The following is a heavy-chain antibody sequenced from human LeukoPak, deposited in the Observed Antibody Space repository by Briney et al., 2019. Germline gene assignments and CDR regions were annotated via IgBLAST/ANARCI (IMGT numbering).Heavy chain of an antibody. V-gene: IGHV1-2*02. J-gene: IGHJ5*02. Sequence: ASEKVSCKASGDTFTGYYMHWVRQAPGQGLEWMGWINPNSGGTNYAQKFQGRVTMTRDTSISTAYMELSRLRSDDTAVYYCACTKSGYSSAGWFDPWGQGTLVTVSS. CDR1: GDTFTGYY. CDR2: INPNSGGT. D-gene: IGHD6-25*01. CDR3: ACTKSGYSSAGWFDP.